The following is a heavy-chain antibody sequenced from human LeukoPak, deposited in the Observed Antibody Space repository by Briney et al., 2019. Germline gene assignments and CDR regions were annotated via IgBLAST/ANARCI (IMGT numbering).Heavy chain of an antibody. CDR1: GGSISSSSYY. J-gene: IGHJ4*02. Sequence: PSETLSLTCTVSGGSISSSSYYWGWIRQPPGKGLEWIGSIYYSGSTYYNPSLKSRVTISVDTSKNQFSLKLSSVTAADTAVYYCVRHPYKQQLGYFDYWGQGTLVTVSS. CDR3: VRHPYKQQLGYFDY. CDR2: IYYSGST. V-gene: IGHV4-39*01. D-gene: IGHD6-13*01.